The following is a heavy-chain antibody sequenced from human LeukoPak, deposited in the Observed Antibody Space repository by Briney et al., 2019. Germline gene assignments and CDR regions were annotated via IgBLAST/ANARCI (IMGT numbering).Heavy chain of an antibody. V-gene: IGHV4-59*01. CDR1: GVSISSYY. CDR3: ARGPDGYGFLDY. Sequence: SETLSLTCTVSGVSISSYYWSWIRQPPGKGLEWIGYIYYSGSTNYNPSLKSRVTISVDTSKNQFSLKLSSVTAADTAVYYCARGPDGYGFLDYWGQGTLVTVSS. D-gene: IGHD5-24*01. CDR2: IYYSGST. J-gene: IGHJ4*02.